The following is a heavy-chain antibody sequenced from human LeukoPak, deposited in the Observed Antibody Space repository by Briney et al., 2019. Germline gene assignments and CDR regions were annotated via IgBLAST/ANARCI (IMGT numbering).Heavy chain of an antibody. J-gene: IGHJ4*02. V-gene: IGHV1-3*01. CDR1: GYTFISYA. Sequence: ASVKVSCKASGYTFISYAMHWVRQAPGQGLEWMGWNNAANGNTKYSERFQGRITVTKDTSASTVYMELNSLRSEDTAVYYCASLDWGVSDFDHWGQGTLVTVSS. CDR3: ASLDWGVSDFDH. D-gene: IGHD7-27*01. CDR2: NNAANGNT.